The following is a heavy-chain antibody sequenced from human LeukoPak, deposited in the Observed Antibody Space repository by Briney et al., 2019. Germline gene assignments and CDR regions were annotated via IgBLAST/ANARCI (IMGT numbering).Heavy chain of an antibody. CDR3: ARDRYCSSTSCHNPYGMDV. CDR2: IYYSGST. J-gene: IGHJ6*02. D-gene: IGHD2-2*01. CDR1: GGSISSGDYY. V-gene: IGHV4-30-4*01. Sequence: PSQTLSLTCTVSGGSISSGDYYWSWIRQPPGKGLEWIGYIYYSGSTYYNPSLKSRVTISVDTSKNQFSLKLSSETAADTAVYYCARDRYCSSTSCHNPYGMDVWGQGTTVTVSS.